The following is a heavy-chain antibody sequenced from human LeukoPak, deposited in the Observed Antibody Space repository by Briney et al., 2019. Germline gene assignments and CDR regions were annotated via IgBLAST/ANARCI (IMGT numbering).Heavy chain of an antibody. D-gene: IGHD1-26*01. V-gene: IGHV3-23*01. CDR2: ISGSGGST. CDR3: AKDWFGIVGATVYFDY. Sequence: PGGSLRLSCAASGFTFSSYAMSWVRQAPGKGLEWVSAISGSGGSTYYADSVRGRFTISRDNSKNTLYLQMNSLRAEDTAVYYCAKDWFGIVGATVYFDYWGQGTLVTVSS. CDR1: GFTFSSYA. J-gene: IGHJ4*02.